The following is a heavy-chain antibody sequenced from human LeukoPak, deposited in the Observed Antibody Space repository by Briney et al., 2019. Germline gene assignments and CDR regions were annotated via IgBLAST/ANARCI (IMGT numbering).Heavy chain of an antibody. CDR3: ARDQKVGTTATYTPFDP. Sequence: GASVKVSCKASGYSFNSYGIRWVRQAPGQGLEWMGWINTYKGNTNYAQKFQGRVSMTTDRSTSTAYLELRSLRSDDTAGYYCARDQKVGTTATYTPFDPWGQGTLVTVSS. J-gene: IGHJ5*02. CDR2: INTYKGNT. CDR1: GYSFNSYG. D-gene: IGHD1-26*01. V-gene: IGHV1-18*01.